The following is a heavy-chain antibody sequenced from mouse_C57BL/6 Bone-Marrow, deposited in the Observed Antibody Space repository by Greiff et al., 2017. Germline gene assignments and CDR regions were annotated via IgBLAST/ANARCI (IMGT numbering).Heavy chain of an antibody. CDR3: GRGGMGYAMDY. Sequence: VQLQQSGPVLVKPGASVKMSCKASGYTFTDYYMNWVTQSHGKSLEWIGVINPYNGGTSYNQKFKGKATLTVDKSSSTAYMELNSLTSEDSAVYYCGRGGMGYAMDYWGQGTSVTVSS. J-gene: IGHJ4*01. V-gene: IGHV1-19*01. CDR2: INPYNGGT. CDR1: GYTFTDYY.